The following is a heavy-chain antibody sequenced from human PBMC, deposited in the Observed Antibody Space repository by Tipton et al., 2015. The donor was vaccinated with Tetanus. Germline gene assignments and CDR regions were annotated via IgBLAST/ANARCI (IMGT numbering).Heavy chain of an antibody. CDR3: AKDPASRGWFDP. V-gene: IGHV3-21*04. J-gene: IGHJ5*02. CDR2: ISSGSTYI. Sequence: AVSKFSFSRHSMNWVRQAPGKGLEWVSSISSGSTYIYYADSVKGRFTISRDNAKNTVYLQMNSLRDEDTAVYYCAKDPASRGWFDPWGQGTLVSVSS. CDR1: KFSFSRHS.